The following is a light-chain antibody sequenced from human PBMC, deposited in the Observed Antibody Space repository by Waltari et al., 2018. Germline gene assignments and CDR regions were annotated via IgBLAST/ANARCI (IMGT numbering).Light chain of an antibody. CDR1: QSLLFSSKYKNY. J-gene: IGKJ3*01. CDR3: QQYYSAPFT. Sequence: DIVMTQSPDSLAVSLGERATIRCKSSQSLLFSSKYKNYLSWYQQKSGQPPKLLIYWASTRESGVPYRFTGSGSGTDFTRTISSLQAEDVAVYYCQQYYSAPFTFGPGTKVDIK. V-gene: IGKV4-1*01. CDR2: WAS.